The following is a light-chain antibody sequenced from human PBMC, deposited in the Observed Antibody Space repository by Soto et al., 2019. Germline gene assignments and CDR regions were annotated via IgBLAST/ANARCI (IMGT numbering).Light chain of an antibody. CDR3: HQRQSWPRT. V-gene: IGKV3-11*01. CDR2: YTS. Sequence: EVVLTHSPATLSSSPGETATLSCRASQYVGTRLAWYQHKPGQAPRLLIYYTSNRATGIPARFSGSGSGTDFTLTINSLAPEDFAIYYCHQRQSWPRTFGQGTKVDIK. CDR1: QYVGTR. J-gene: IGKJ1*01.